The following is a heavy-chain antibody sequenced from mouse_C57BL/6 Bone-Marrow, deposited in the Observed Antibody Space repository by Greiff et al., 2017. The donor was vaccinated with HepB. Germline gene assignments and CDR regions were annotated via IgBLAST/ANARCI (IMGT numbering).Heavy chain of an antibody. V-gene: IGHV5-12*01. J-gene: IGHJ4*01. Sequence: DVKLVESGGGLVQPGGSLKLSCAASGFTFSDYYMYWVRQTPEKRLEWVAYISNGGGSTYYPDTIKGRFTISRDNAKNTLYLQMSRLTSEDTAMYYGARHRARSYYEYLYAMDYWGQGTTVTVSS. D-gene: IGHD2-4*01. CDR2: ISNGGGST. CDR3: ARHRARSYYEYLYAMDY. CDR1: GFTFSDYY.